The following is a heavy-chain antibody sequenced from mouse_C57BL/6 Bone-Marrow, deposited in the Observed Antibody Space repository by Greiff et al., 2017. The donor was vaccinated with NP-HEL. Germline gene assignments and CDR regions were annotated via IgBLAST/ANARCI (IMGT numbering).Heavy chain of an antibody. J-gene: IGHJ4*01. CDR2: IDPSDSYT. Sequence: QVQLKQPGAELVKPGASVKLSCKASGYTFTSYWMQRVKQRPGQGLEWIGEIDPSDSYTNYNQKFKGKATLTVDTSSSTAYMQLSSLTSEDSAVYYCASPTGTRYAMDYWGQGTSVTVSS. V-gene: IGHV1-50*01. CDR1: GYTFTSYW. D-gene: IGHD4-1*02. CDR3: ASPTGTRYAMDY.